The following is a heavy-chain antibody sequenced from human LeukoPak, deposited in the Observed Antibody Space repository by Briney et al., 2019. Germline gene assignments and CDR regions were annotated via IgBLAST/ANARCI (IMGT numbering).Heavy chain of an antibody. D-gene: IGHD3-22*01. Sequence: ASVKVSCKVSGYTLTELSMHWVRQAPGKGLEWMGGFDPEDGETIYAQKFQGRVTMTEDTSTDTAYMELSSLRSEDTAVYYCATLRQPEMIVVDFDAFDIWGQGTMVTVSS. CDR1: GYTLTELS. J-gene: IGHJ3*02. CDR2: FDPEDGET. CDR3: ATLRQPEMIVVDFDAFDI. V-gene: IGHV1-24*01.